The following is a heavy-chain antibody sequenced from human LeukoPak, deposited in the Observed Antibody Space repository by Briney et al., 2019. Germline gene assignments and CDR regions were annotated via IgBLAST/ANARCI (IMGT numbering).Heavy chain of an antibody. V-gene: IGHV3-23*01. CDR2: FSGSGGRT. Sequence: PGGSLRLSCAAYGFNFSTYAMSWVRRAPGKGLEWVSGFSGSGGRTYYADSVKGRFTVSRDKSKNTLYLQMSSLRAEDTAVYYCAKSDYDSSGFELYYLDYWGQGTLVTVSS. D-gene: IGHD3-22*01. J-gene: IGHJ4*02. CDR1: GFNFSTYA. CDR3: AKSDYDSSGFELYYLDY.